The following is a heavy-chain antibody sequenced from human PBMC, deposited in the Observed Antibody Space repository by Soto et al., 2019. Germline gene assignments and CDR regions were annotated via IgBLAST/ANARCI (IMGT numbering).Heavy chain of an antibody. Sequence: SETLSLTCTVSGGSISSSSYYWGWIRQPPGKGLEWIGSIYYSGSTYYNPSLKSRVTISVDTSKNQFSLKLSSVTAADTAVYYCLSRGFFYYYYGMDVWGQGTTVTVSS. CDR1: GGSISSSSYY. D-gene: IGHD3-10*01. CDR2: IYYSGST. V-gene: IGHV4-39*01. J-gene: IGHJ6*02. CDR3: LSRGFFYYYYGMDV.